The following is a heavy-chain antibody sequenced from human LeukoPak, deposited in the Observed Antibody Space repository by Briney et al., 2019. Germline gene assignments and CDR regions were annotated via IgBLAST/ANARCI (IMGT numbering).Heavy chain of an antibody. Sequence: ASVKVSCKASGYTFTGYYVHWVRQAPGQGLEWMGWINPDTGGTHYAQKFQGRVTMSRDTPSSTAYMELSRLISDDTAVYYCAKGGGKIIVFRWYGMDVWGQGTTVIVSS. J-gene: IGHJ6*02. CDR1: GYTFTGYY. CDR3: AKGGGKIIVFRWYGMDV. CDR2: INPDTGGT. V-gene: IGHV1-2*02. D-gene: IGHD3-22*01.